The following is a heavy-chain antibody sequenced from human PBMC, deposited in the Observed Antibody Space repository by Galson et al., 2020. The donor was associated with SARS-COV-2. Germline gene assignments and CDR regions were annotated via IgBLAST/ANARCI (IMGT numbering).Heavy chain of an antibody. Sequence: ETSETLSLTCTVSGGSISSGGYYWSWIRPHPGKGLEWIGYTYYSGSTYYNPSLKSRVTISVDTSKNQFSLKLSSVTAADTAVYYCARASRITIFGVVNHFDYWGQGTLVTVSS. CDR3: ARASRITIFGVVNHFDY. V-gene: IGHV4-31*03. D-gene: IGHD3-3*01. CDR2: TYYSGST. CDR1: GGSISSGGYY. J-gene: IGHJ4*02.